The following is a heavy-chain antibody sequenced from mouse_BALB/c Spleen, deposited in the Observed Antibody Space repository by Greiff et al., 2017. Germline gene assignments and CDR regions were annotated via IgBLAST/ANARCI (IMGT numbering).Heavy chain of an antibody. V-gene: IGHV7-3*02. CDR1: GFTFTDYY. CDR2: IRNKANGYTT. J-gene: IGHJ2*01. Sequence: EVKLQESGGGLVQPGGSLRLSCATSGFTFTDYYMSWVRQPPGKALEWLGFIRNKANGYTTEYSASVKGRFTISRDNSQSILYLQMNTLRAEDSATYYCAREISLLRLRGYFDYWGQGTTLTVSS. D-gene: IGHD1-2*01. CDR3: AREISLLRLRGYFDY.